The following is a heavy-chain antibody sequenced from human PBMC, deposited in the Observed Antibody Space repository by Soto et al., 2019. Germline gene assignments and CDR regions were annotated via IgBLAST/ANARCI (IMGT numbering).Heavy chain of an antibody. V-gene: IGHV1-18*04. CDR3: ARDEYSSSTLFDY. J-gene: IGHJ4*02. CDR2: ISAYNGNT. CDR1: GYTFTSYG. Sequence: ASVKVSCKASGYTFTSYGISWVRQAPGQGLECMGWISAYNGNTNYAQKLQGRVTMTTXTXXSXXXMXLXXLRXDXTAVYYCARDEYSSSTLFDYWGQGTLVTVSS. D-gene: IGHD6-6*01.